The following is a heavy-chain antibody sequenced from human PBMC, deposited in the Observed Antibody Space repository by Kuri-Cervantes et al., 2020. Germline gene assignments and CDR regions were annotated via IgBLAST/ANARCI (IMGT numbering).Heavy chain of an antibody. J-gene: IGHJ4*02. V-gene: IGHV4-61*01. Sequence: ESLKISCTVSGGSVSSGSYYWSWIRQPPGKGLEWIGYIYYSGSTNYNPSLKSRVTISVDTSKNQFSLKLSSVTAADTAVYYCARATESRFCSGGSCHDYWGQGTLVTVSS. D-gene: IGHD2-15*01. CDR2: IYYSGST. CDR3: ARATESRFCSGGSCHDY. CDR1: GGSVSSGSYY.